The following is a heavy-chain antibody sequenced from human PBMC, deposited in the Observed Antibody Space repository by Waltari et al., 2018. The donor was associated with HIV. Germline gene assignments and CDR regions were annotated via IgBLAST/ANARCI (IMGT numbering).Heavy chain of an antibody. V-gene: IGHV3-9*01. D-gene: IGHD3-10*01. CDR1: GFTFDGYA. Sequence: EVQLVESGGGLVQPGRSLRLSCAASGFTFDGYAMHWVRQAPGKGLEWVSDISWNSGSIGYADSVNGRFTISRDNSKNSLYLQMNSLRAEDTALYYCAKDGDRGSTYYYYYGMDVWGQGTTVTVSS. J-gene: IGHJ6*02. CDR3: AKDGDRGSTYYYYYGMDV. CDR2: ISWNSGSI.